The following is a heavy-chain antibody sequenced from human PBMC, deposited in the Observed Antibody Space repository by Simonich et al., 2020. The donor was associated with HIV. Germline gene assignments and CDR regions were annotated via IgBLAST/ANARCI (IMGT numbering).Heavy chain of an antibody. D-gene: IGHD6-6*01. CDR3: AKDRYSSSSGSFDY. V-gene: IGHV3-9*03. CDR1: GFTFDDYA. Sequence: EVQLVESGGGLVQPGRSLRLSCAASGFTFDDYAMHWVRQAPGKGLEWVLGNSWNSGSIGYADSVKGRFTISRDNAKNSLYLQMNSLRAEDMALYYCAKDRYSSSSGSFDYWGQGTLVTVSS. CDR2: NSWNSGSI. J-gene: IGHJ4*02.